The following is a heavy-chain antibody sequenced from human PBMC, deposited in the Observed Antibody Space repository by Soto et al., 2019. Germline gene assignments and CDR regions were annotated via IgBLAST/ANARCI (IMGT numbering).Heavy chain of an antibody. D-gene: IGHD3-10*01. CDR1: GGSIRSGGYY. V-gene: IGHV4-61*08. J-gene: IGHJ3*02. CDR3: ARRYGSAFDI. CDR2: NYYSGST. Sequence: PSETLCLTCTVSGGSIRSGGYYWTWIRQPPGKGLEWIGYNYYSGSTNYNPSLKSRVTISVDTSKNQFSLKLSSVTAADTAVYYCARRYGSAFDIWGQGTMVTVSS.